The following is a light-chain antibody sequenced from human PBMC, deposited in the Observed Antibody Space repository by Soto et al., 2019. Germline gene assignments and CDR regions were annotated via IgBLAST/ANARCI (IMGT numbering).Light chain of an antibody. CDR2: DAS. CDR3: QQYNDWPRT. Sequence: EIVMTQSPATLSVSPGERATLSCRASQSVSSNLAWYQQKPGQAPRLLIYDASARATGIPAMFSGSGSGTEFTLTISSLQSEEFAVYYCQQYNDWPRTFGQGTKLEIK. V-gene: IGKV3-15*01. CDR1: QSVSSN. J-gene: IGKJ2*01.